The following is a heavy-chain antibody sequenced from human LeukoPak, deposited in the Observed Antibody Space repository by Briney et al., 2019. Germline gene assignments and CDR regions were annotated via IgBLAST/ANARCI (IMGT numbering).Heavy chain of an antibody. J-gene: IGHJ5*02. V-gene: IGHV4-34*01. D-gene: IGHD1-26*01. CDR3: ARGLVGARKNNWFDP. CDR1: GVSISSYY. CDR2: INHSGST. Sequence: SETLSLTCSVSGVSISSYYWSWIRQPPGKGLEWIGEINHSGSTNYNPSLKSRVTISVDTSKNQFSLKLSSVTAADTAVYYCARGLVGARKNNWFDPWGQGTLVTVSS.